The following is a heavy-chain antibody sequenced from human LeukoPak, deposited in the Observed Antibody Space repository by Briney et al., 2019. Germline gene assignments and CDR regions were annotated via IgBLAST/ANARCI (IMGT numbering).Heavy chain of an antibody. D-gene: IGHD4-17*01. Sequence: GGSLRLSCAASRFTLSSYAMSWVRQAPGKGLEWVAFIRYDGSNKYYADSVKGRFTISSDNSKNTLYLQMNSLRAEDTAVYYCAKGGDYGDPYYFDYWGQGTLVTVSS. CDR1: RFTLSSYA. CDR2: IRYDGSNK. V-gene: IGHV3-30*02. J-gene: IGHJ4*02. CDR3: AKGGDYGDPYYFDY.